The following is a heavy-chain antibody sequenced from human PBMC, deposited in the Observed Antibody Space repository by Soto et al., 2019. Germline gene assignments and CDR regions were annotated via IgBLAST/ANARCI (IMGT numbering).Heavy chain of an antibody. J-gene: IGHJ6*03. Sequence: SETLSLTCAVYGGSFSGYYWSWIRQPPGKGLEWIGEINHSGSTNYNPSLKSRVTISVDTSKNQFSLKLSSVTAADTAVYYCASGLTGTTYYYYYYYMDVWGKGTTVTVSS. D-gene: IGHD1-7*01. CDR1: GGSFSGYY. CDR3: ASGLTGTTYYYYYYYMDV. V-gene: IGHV4-34*01. CDR2: INHSGST.